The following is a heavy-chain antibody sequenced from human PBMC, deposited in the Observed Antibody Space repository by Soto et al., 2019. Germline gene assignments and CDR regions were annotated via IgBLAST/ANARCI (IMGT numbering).Heavy chain of an antibody. Sequence: GGSLRLSCAASGFTFDDYGMSWVRQAPGKGLEWVSGINWNGGSTGYADPVKGRFTISRDNAKNSLYLQMNSLRAEDTALYYCARESLGLGAARPFYYYGMDVWGQGTTVTVSS. CDR2: INWNGGST. CDR1: GFTFDDYG. D-gene: IGHD6-6*01. CDR3: ARESLGLGAARPFYYYGMDV. J-gene: IGHJ6*02. V-gene: IGHV3-20*04.